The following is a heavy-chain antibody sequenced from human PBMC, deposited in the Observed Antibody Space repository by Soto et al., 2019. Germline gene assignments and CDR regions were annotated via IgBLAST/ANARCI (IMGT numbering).Heavy chain of an antibody. CDR1: GGSISSGGYY. CDR3: ARFWRGPAAIYYYYGMDV. D-gene: IGHD2-2*01. CDR2: IYYSWST. J-gene: IGHJ6*02. Sequence: SETLSLTCTVSGGSISSGGYYWSWILQHPGKGLEWIGYIYYSWSTYYNPSLKSRVTISVDTSKNQFSLKLSSVTAADTAVHYCARFWRGPAAIYYYYGMDVWGQGTTVTVSS. V-gene: IGHV4-31*03.